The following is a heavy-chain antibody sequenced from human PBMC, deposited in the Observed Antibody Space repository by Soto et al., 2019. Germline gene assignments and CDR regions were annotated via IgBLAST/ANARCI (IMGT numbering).Heavy chain of an antibody. Sequence: PGVSRTISCQGAGDRFTSYWIAWVRQLPGKGLEWMGIIYPDDSDARYSPSFRGQVTISADKSINTAYLQWSSLKASDTAIYYCARHRRPGAYTDLDDWGQGSLVTVSS. D-gene: IGHD3-16*01. CDR3: ARHRRPGAYTDLDD. CDR1: GDRFTSYW. CDR2: IYPDDSDA. V-gene: IGHV5-51*01. J-gene: IGHJ4*02.